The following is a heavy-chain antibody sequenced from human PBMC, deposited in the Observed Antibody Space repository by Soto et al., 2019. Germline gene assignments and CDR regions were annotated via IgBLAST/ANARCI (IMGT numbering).Heavy chain of an antibody. CDR2: IYYSGST. D-gene: IGHD3-3*01. Sequence: PSETLSLTCTVSGGSISSSSYYWGWIRQPPGKGLEWIGSIYYSGSTYYNPSLKSRVTISVDTSKNQFSLKLSSVTAADTAVYYCARDSYYDFWSGYYIRSWFDPWGQGTLVTVS. CDR1: GGSISSSSYY. CDR3: ARDSYYDFWSGYYIRSWFDP. V-gene: IGHV4-39*02. J-gene: IGHJ5*02.